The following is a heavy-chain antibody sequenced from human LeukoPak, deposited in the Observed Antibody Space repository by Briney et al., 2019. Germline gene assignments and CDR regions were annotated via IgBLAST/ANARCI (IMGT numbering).Heavy chain of an antibody. D-gene: IGHD6-6*01. Sequence: GGSLRLSCADSGFTFSSYAMHWVRQAPGKGLEYVSAISSNGGSTYYANSVKGRFTISRDNSKNTLYLQMGSLRAEDMAVYYCARGPAYYSSSTAFQNYYFDYWGQGTLVTVSS. V-gene: IGHV3-64*01. CDR1: GFTFSSYA. J-gene: IGHJ4*02. CDR2: ISSNGGST. CDR3: ARGPAYYSSSTAFQNYYFDY.